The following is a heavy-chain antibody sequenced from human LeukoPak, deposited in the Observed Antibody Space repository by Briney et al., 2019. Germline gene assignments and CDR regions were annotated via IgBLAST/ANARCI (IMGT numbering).Heavy chain of an antibody. Sequence: SETLSLTCTVSGGSISSYYWSWIRQPAGKGLEWIGRIYTSGSTNYNPSLKSRVTISVDTSKNQFSLKLSSVTAADTAVYYCARCILSYSSSWDDAFDIWGQGTMVTVSS. CDR2: IYTSGST. D-gene: IGHD6-13*01. CDR3: ARCILSYSSSWDDAFDI. CDR1: GGSISSYY. J-gene: IGHJ3*02. V-gene: IGHV4-4*07.